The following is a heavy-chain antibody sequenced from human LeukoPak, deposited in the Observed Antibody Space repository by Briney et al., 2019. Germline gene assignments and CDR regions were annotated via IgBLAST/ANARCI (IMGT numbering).Heavy chain of an antibody. CDR1: GFTFDDYA. CDR3: ARDPDSSGYNSP. V-gene: IGHV3-9*01. CDR2: ISWNSGSI. J-gene: IGHJ3*01. D-gene: IGHD3-22*01. Sequence: PGGSLRLSCAASGFTFDDYAMHWVRQAPGKGLEWVSGISWNSGSIGYADSVKGRFTISRDNAKNSLYLQMNSLRAEDTAVYYCARDPDSSGYNSPWGQGTMVTVSS.